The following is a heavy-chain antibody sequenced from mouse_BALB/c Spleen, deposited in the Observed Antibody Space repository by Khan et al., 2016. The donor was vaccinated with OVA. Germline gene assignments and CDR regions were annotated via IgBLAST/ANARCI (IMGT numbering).Heavy chain of an antibody. CDR1: GFSLTSYA. CDR2: IWSDGRT. CDR3: ARHQFPLSMDS. V-gene: IGHV2-6-2*01. J-gene: IGHJ4*01. Sequence: QVQLKESGPDLVAPSQSLSITCTVSGFSLTSYAIHWVRQPPGKGLEWLVVIWSDGRTTYNSALKSRLSISKDNSKGQVFLKINSLQTDDTAMYXCARHQFPLSMDSWGQGTSVTVSS.